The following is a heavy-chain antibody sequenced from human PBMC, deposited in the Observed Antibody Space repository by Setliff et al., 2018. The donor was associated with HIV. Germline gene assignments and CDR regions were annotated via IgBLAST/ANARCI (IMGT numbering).Heavy chain of an antibody. Sequence: SETLSLTCTVPGGSISSSSYYWGWIRQPPGKGLEWIGSIYYSGSTYYNPSLKSRVNMFIDTSKKQFSLKVASVTAADTAVYYCVRQHGDYAFDPWGQGTLVTVS. CDR3: VRQHGDYAFDP. J-gene: IGHJ5*02. D-gene: IGHD4-17*01. V-gene: IGHV4-39*01. CDR2: IYYSGST. CDR1: GGSISSSSYY.